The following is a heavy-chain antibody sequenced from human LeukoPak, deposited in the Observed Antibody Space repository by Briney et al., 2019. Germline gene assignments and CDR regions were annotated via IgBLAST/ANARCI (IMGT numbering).Heavy chain of an antibody. D-gene: IGHD2-2*01. V-gene: IGHV4-39*01. CDR1: GGSISSSSYY. CDR2: IYYSGST. CDR3: ARSQVVPAAKTAWFDP. Sequence: SETLSLTCGVSGGSISSSSYYWGWIRQPPGKGLEWIGSIYYSGSTYYNPSLKSRVTISVDTSKNQFSLKLSSVTAADTAVYYCARSQVVPAAKTAWFDPWGQGTLVTVSS. J-gene: IGHJ5*02.